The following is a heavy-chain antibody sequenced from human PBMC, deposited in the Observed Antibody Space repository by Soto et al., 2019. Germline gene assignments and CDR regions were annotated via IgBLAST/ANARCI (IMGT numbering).Heavy chain of an antibody. CDR1: GFTVSANY. J-gene: IGHJ6*02. CDR3: AKGVAVARYYYYGMDV. CDR2: IYSGGNT. Sequence: GGSLRLSCAASGFTVSANYMSWVRQAPGKGLEWVSIIYSGGNTYYADSVKGRFTISRDSSKNTLYLQMNSLRAEDTAVYYCAKGVAVARYYYYGMDVWGQGTTVTVSS. D-gene: IGHD6-19*01. V-gene: IGHV3-53*01.